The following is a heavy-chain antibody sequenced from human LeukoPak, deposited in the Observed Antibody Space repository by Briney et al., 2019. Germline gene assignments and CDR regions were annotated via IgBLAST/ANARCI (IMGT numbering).Heavy chain of an antibody. CDR1: GFTVSSNY. CDR2: IYSGGST. V-gene: IGHV3-53*01. Sequence: PGGSLRLSCAASGFTVSSNYMYWVRQAPGKGLEWVSVIYSGGSTFYADSVKGRFTISRDNSKNTLYLQMNSLRAEDTAVYYCAKGVVVAPDVTPFDYWGQGTLVTVSS. CDR3: AKGVVVAPDVTPFDY. D-gene: IGHD2-2*01. J-gene: IGHJ4*02.